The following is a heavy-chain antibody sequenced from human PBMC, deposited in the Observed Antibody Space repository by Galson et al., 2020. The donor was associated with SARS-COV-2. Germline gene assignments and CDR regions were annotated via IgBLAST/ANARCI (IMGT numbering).Heavy chain of an antibody. CDR1: GFTFSFYN. CDR2: ISSSLSHI. V-gene: IGHV3-21*01. D-gene: IGHD2-21*01. J-gene: IGHJ6*02. CDR3: TRPGEMGDGGHYYALDV. Sequence: GGSLRLSCVASGFTFSFYNMDWVRLAPGKGLEWVSSISSSLSHIYYADSVKGRFTISRDNAKNSLYLQMNSLRDEDTAVYYCTRPGEMGDGGHYYALDVWGQGTTVTVSS.